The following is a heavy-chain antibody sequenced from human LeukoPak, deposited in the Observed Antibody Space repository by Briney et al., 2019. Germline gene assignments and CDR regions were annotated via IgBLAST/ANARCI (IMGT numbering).Heavy chain of an antibody. CDR3: ARARRGYARLDY. V-gene: IGHV4-34*01. Sequence: SETLSLTCAVSGGSFSGYYWTWIRQSPGKGLEWIGEINHSGSTNYNPSLTRRVTMSVDTSKNQFSLNLSAATAADTAVYYCARARRGYARLDYWGQGTLVTVSS. CDR1: GGSFSGYY. CDR2: INHSGST. D-gene: IGHD5-12*01. J-gene: IGHJ4*02.